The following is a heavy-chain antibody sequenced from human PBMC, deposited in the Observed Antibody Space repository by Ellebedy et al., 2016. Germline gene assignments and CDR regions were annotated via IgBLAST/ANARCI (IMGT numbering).Heavy chain of an antibody. D-gene: IGHD3-3*01. CDR2: IWYDGSDK. V-gene: IGHV3-33*01. Sequence: GESLKISCAASGFTFSSYGMHWVRQAPGKGLEWVAVIWYDGSDKYYADSVKGRFTISRDNSKNTLHLQMNSLRAEDTAVYYCARDWNEGYDGYFDYWGQGTLVTVSS. CDR3: ARDWNEGYDGYFDY. CDR1: GFTFSSYG. J-gene: IGHJ4*02.